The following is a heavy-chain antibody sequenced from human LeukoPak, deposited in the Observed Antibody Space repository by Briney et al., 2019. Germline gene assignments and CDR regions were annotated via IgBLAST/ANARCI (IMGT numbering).Heavy chain of an antibody. CDR3: ARGASITMVRGVIIAAISYYYMDV. J-gene: IGHJ6*03. CDR2: ISSSSYI. D-gene: IGHD3-10*01. CDR1: GFTFSSYS. V-gene: IGHV3-21*01. Sequence: GGSLRLSCAASGFTFSSYSMNWVRQAPGKGLEWVSSISSSSYIYYADSVKGRFTTSRDNAKNTLYLQMNSLRAEDTAVYYCARGASITMVRGVIIAAISYYYMDVWGKGTTVTISS.